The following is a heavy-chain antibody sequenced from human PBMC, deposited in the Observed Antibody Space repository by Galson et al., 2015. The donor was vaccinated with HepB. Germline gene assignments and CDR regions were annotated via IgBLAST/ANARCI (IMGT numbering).Heavy chain of an antibody. Sequence: SLRLSCAASGFTFSSYGMHWVRQAPGKGLEWVAVIWYDGSNKYYADSVKGRFTISRDNSKNTLYLQMNSLRAEDTAVYYCARAANFGSYFPYGMDVWGQGTTVTVPS. CDR1: GFTFSSYG. CDR2: IWYDGSNK. V-gene: IGHV3-33*01. D-gene: IGHD1-26*01. CDR3: ARAANFGSYFPYGMDV. J-gene: IGHJ6*02.